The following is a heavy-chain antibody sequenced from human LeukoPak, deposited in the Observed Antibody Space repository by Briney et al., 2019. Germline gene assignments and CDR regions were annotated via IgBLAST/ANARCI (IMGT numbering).Heavy chain of an antibody. Sequence: SETLSLTCTVSGGSIRSGGYYWSWIRQPPGKGLEWIGYIYHSGSTYYNPSLKSRVTISVDRSKNQFSLKLSSVTAADTAVYYCARDLKMGYGGHFDYWGQGTLVTVSS. CDR3: ARDLKMGYGGHFDY. D-gene: IGHD4-23*01. CDR2: IYHSGST. CDR1: GGSIRSGGYY. J-gene: IGHJ4*02. V-gene: IGHV4-30-2*01.